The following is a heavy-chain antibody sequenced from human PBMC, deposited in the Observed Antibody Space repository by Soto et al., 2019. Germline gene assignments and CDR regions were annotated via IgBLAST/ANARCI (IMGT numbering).Heavy chain of an antibody. D-gene: IGHD3-10*01. CDR2: ISTYNGNT. J-gene: IGHJ4*02. Sequence: QVQLVQSGAEVKKPGASVKVSCKASGYTFTSYGISWVRQAPGQGLEWMGWISTYNGNTKYAQKLQGRVTMTTDTSPSTADMELRGRRSDDTAVFYCAREMVRGVGSDYWGQGTLVTVSS. CDR3: AREMVRGVGSDY. V-gene: IGHV1-18*01. CDR1: GYTFTSYG.